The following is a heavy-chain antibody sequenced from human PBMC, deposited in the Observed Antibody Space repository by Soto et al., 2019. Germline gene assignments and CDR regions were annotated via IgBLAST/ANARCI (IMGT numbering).Heavy chain of an antibody. J-gene: IGHJ6*02. CDR3: AREGALLFGGNPDYYYTVGV. CDR1: AGSISSYY. V-gene: IGHV4-59*01. D-gene: IGHD2-15*01. CDR2: ISYGGST. Sequence: SETLSLTCSVSAGSISSYYWSWIRQPPGKGLEWIGYISYGGSTNYNPSLKSRVTISVDTSKNQFFLELNSVTSADTAMYYCAREGALLFGGNPDYYYTVGVWGQGTTVTVSS.